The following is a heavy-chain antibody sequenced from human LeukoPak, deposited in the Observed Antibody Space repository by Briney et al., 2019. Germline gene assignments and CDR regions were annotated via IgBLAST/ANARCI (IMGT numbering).Heavy chain of an antibody. D-gene: IGHD2-2*01. V-gene: IGHV4-59*01. J-gene: IGHJ4*02. CDR1: GGSISSYF. Sequence: SETLSLTCTVSGGSISSYFWSWIRQPPGKGLEWSGYIYYSGSTNYNPSLKSRVTISVDTSKNQFPLTLSSVTAADTAVYYCARQYCSSTNCYYFDYWGQGTLVTVSS. CDR3: ARQYCSSTNCYYFDY. CDR2: IYYSGST.